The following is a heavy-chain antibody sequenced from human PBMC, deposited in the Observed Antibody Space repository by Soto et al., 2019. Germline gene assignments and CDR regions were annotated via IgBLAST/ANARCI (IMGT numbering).Heavy chain of an antibody. CDR3: ARSPYSSSWYPFDY. V-gene: IGHV3-33*01. CDR1: GFTFSSYG. Sequence: QVQLVESGGGVVQPGRSLGLSCAASGFTFSSYGMHWVRQAPGKGLEWVAVIYYDGSNKYYADSVKGRFTISRDNSKNTLYLQMNSLRAEDTAVYYCARSPYSSSWYPFDYWGQGTLVTVSS. CDR2: IYYDGSNK. J-gene: IGHJ4*02. D-gene: IGHD6-13*01.